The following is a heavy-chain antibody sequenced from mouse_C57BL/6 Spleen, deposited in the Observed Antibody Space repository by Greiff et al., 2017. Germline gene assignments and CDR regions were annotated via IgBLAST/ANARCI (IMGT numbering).Heavy chain of an antibody. CDR2: ISSDSSTI. CDR1: GFTFSDYG. CDR3: ARPGSGWDSEV. Sequence: EVKLVESGGGLVKPGGSLKLSCAASGFTFSDYGMHWVRQAPEKGLEWVAYISSDSSTIYYADPVKGRFTISRDNAKNTLFLPITILRSEDTALYYGARPGSGWDSEVGGTGTTVTVSS. J-gene: IGHJ1*03. D-gene: IGHD3-3*01. V-gene: IGHV5-17*01.